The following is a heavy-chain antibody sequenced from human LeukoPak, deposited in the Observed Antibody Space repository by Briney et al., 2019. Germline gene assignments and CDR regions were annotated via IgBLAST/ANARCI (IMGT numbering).Heavy chain of an antibody. V-gene: IGHV3-30*02. J-gene: IGHJ5*02. CDR2: IRYDGSNK. D-gene: IGHD4-17*01. Sequence: GGSLRLSCAASGFTFRSYGMHWVRQAPGKGLEWVAFIRYDGSNKYYADSVKGRFTISRDNSKNTLYLQMNSLRAEDTALYYCAKAMTAVTNWFDPWGQGTLVIVSS. CDR3: AKAMTAVTNWFDP. CDR1: GFTFRSYG.